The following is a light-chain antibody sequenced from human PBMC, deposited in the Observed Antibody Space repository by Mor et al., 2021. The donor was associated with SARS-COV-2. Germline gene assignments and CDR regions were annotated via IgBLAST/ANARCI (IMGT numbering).Light chain of an antibody. J-gene: IGKJ2*01. V-gene: IGKV4-1*01. CDR3: QQYYSTPNT. CDR1: SVFYSSDNRNY. Sequence: SVFYSSDNRNYLAWYQLKPGQPPNLLISWASTRESGVPDRFSGSGSATDFTLTISSLQAEDVAVYYCQQYYSTPNTFG. CDR2: WAS.